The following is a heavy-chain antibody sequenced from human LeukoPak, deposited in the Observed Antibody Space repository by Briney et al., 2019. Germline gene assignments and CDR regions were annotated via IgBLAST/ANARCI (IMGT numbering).Heavy chain of an antibody. CDR2: IYYSGST. D-gene: IGHD6-19*01. CDR3: AKPPVAGNFYYYAMDV. Sequence: SETLSLTCTVSGGSISSYYWSWIRQPPGKGLEWIGYIYYSGSTNYNPSLKSRVTISVDTSKNQFSLKLSSVTAADTAIYYCAKPPVAGNFYYYAMDVWGQGTTVTVSS. J-gene: IGHJ6*02. V-gene: IGHV4-59*01. CDR1: GGSISSYY.